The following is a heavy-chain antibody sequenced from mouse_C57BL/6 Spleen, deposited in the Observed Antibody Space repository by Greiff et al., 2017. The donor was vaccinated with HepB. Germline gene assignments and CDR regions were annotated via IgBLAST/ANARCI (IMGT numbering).Heavy chain of an antibody. CDR1: GYTFTDYY. CDR2: INPNNGGT. D-gene: IGHD2-3*01. CDR3: ATDDCYPFAY. Sequence: EVQLQQSGPELVKPGASVKISCKASGYTFTDYYMNWVKQSHGKSLEWIGDINPNNGGTSYNQKFKGKATLTVDKSASTAYMELRSLTSEDSAVDYCATDDCYPFAYLGQGTLVTVSA. V-gene: IGHV1-26*01. J-gene: IGHJ3*01.